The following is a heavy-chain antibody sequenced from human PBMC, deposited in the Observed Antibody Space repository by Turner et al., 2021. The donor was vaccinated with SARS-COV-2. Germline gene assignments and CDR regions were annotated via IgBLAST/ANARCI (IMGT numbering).Heavy chain of an antibody. CDR1: GGSFSGYY. CDR3: ARSWGGILTGYSFDP. CDR2: IYHSGST. Sequence: QVLLQQWGTGLLPPSETLSLTCAVHGGSFSGYYWSWIRQPPGMGLMWIGEIYHSGSTNYNPTLKSRVTISVDTSKNQFSLKLSSVTAADTAVYYCARSWGGILTGYSFDPWGQGTLVTVSS. J-gene: IGHJ5*02. D-gene: IGHD3-9*01. V-gene: IGHV4-34*01.